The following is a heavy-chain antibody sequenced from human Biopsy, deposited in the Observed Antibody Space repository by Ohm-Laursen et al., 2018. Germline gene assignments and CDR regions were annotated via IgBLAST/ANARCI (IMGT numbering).Heavy chain of an antibody. D-gene: IGHD3-22*01. CDR3: ASVVLGATNDAFDL. J-gene: IGHJ3*01. Sequence: TLSLTCTVSGGDINNYYWSWIRQPAGKGLEWIGRIYPGGSTNYNPSPRSRVTMSVDTSKKQLSLRLRSVTAADTAMYYCASVVLGATNDAFDLWGQGTMVVVSS. CDR2: IYPGGST. V-gene: IGHV4-4*07. CDR1: GGDINNYY.